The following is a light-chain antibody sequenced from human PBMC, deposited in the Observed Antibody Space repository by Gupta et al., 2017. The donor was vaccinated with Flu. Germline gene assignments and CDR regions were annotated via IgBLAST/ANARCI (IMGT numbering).Light chain of an antibody. CDR1: QGVRSY. Sequence: EIVLTQSPATLSLSPGERATLSCRASQGVRSYLVWYQQKLGRAPRLLIYDVSTRAAGIPARFSGSGSGTDSTLTISSLEPEDSAVYYCQQRNSWPLTFGGGARVEIK. CDR3: QQRNSWPLT. V-gene: IGKV3-11*01. J-gene: IGKJ4*01. CDR2: DVS.